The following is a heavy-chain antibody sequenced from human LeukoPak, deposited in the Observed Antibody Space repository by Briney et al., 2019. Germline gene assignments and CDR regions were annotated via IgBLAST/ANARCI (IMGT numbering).Heavy chain of an antibody. J-gene: IGHJ4*02. CDR3: ARVFRGWYELDY. Sequence: ASVKVSCKDSGYTFTSYDINWVRQATGQGLEWMGWMNPNSGNTGYAQKFQGRVTMTRNTSISTAYMELSSLRSEDTAVYYCARVFRGWYELDYWGQGTLVTVSS. CDR1: GYTFTSYD. V-gene: IGHV1-8*01. CDR2: MNPNSGNT. D-gene: IGHD6-19*01.